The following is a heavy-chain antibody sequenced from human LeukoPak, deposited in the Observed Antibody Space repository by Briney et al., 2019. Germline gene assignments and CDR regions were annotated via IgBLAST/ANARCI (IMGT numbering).Heavy chain of an antibody. J-gene: IGHJ6*02. CDR3: ARKNPSSYYYNMDV. V-gene: IGHV3-21*01. CDR2: ISSSSSYI. Sequence: GGSLRLSCAASGFTFSSYSMNWVRQAPGKGLEWVSSISSSSSYIYYADSVKGRFTISRDNAKNSLYLQMNSLRAEDTAVYYCARKNPSSYYYNMDVWGRGTTVTVSS. CDR1: GFTFSSYS.